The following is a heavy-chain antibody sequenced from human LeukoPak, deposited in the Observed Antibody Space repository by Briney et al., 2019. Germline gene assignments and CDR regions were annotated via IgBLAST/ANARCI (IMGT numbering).Heavy chain of an antibody. J-gene: IGHJ6*02. Sequence: SVKVSCKASGGTFSSYAISWVRQAPGQGLKWMGGIIPIFGTANYAQKFQGRVTITADESTSTAYMELSSLRSEDTAVYYCARTSPDIVVVVAALVRPGTPKYYYYGMDVWGQGTTVTVSS. CDR3: ARTSPDIVVVVAALVRPGTPKYYYYGMDV. D-gene: IGHD2-15*01. CDR1: GGTFSSYA. CDR2: IIPIFGTA. V-gene: IGHV1-69*01.